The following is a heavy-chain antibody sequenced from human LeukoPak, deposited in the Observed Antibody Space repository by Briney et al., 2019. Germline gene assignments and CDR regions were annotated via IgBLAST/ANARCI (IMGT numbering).Heavy chain of an antibody. J-gene: IGHJ4*02. D-gene: IGHD6-19*01. V-gene: IGHV3-23*01. CDR3: AKDFNAGIAVAGAYFDY. CDR2: ISGSGGST. CDR1: GFTFSNYA. Sequence: PGGSLRLSCAASGFTFSNYAMSWVRQAPGKGLEWVSAISGSGGSTYYADSVKGRFTISRDNSKNTLYLQMNSLRAEDTAVYYCAKDFNAGIAVAGAYFDYWGQGTLVTVSS.